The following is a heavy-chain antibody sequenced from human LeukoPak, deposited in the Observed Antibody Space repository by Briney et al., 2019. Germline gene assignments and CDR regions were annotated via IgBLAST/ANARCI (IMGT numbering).Heavy chain of an antibody. CDR3: ATGPGGAFDI. V-gene: IGHV3-64*01. CDR1: GFTFSSYA. CDR2: ISSNGGST. D-gene: IGHD3-16*01. Sequence: GGSLRLSCAASGFTFSSYAMHWVRQAPGKGLEYVSAISSNGGSTYYANSVKGRFTISRDNSKNTLYLQMGSLRAEGMAVYYCATGPGGAFDIWGQGTMVTVSS. J-gene: IGHJ3*02.